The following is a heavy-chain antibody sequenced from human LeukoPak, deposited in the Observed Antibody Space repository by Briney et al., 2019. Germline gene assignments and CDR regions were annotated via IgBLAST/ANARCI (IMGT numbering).Heavy chain of an antibody. D-gene: IGHD5-18*01. V-gene: IGHV3-30*02. Sequence: GGSPRLSCAASGFIFSSYGMHWVRQAPDKGLEWVAFIRYDGSRKCYADSVKGRFTISRDNSKNTLYLQMNSLRTEDTALYYCAKDIWGYDYGNFDYWGQGTLVTVSS. CDR3: AKDIWGYDYGNFDY. CDR2: IRYDGSRK. CDR1: GFIFSSYG. J-gene: IGHJ4*02.